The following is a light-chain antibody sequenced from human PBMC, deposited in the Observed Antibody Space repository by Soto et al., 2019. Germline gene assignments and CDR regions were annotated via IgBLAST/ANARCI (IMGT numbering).Light chain of an antibody. CDR3: QTWHNDVEII. V-gene: IGLV4-69*01. J-gene: IGLJ2*01. Sequence: QAVVTQSPSASASLGASVKLTCALGTEHSNYPIAWHQKKSQRGPQYLIKVNSDGSLSKGDGIPDRFSGSISGAERYLTISNLQSEDEADYYCQTWHNDVEIIFGGGTKLTVL. CDR2: VNSDGSL. CDR1: TEHSNYP.